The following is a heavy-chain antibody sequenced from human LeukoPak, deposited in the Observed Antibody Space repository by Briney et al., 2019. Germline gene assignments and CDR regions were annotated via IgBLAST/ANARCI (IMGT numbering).Heavy chain of an antibody. D-gene: IGHD5-18*01. J-gene: IGHJ6*02. CDR3: ARDLLAGPGYSYGYYGMDV. CDR2: ISSSSSYI. CDR1: GFTFSSYS. V-gene: IGHV3-21*01. Sequence: KSGGSLRLSCAASGFTFSSYSMNWVRQAPGKGLEWVSSISSSSSYIYYADSVKGRFTISRDNAKNSLYLQMNSLRAEDTAVYYCARDLLAGPGYSYGYYGMDVWGQGTTVTVSS.